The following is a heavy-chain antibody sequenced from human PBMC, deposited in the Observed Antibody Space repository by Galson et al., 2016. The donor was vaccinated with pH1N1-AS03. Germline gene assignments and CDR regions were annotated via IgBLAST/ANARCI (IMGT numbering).Heavy chain of an antibody. J-gene: IGHJ4*02. Sequence: SLRLSCAASGFTFSRYWMTWVRQAPGKGLEWVANINPDGSQKYYVDSMKGRFTISRDNAKNSLYLQMNSLRVEDTAVYYCARGETGNVRSDYWGQGAPVTVSS. D-gene: IGHD3-16*01. V-gene: IGHV3-7*03. CDR3: ARGETGNVRSDY. CDR1: GFTFSRYW. CDR2: INPDGSQK.